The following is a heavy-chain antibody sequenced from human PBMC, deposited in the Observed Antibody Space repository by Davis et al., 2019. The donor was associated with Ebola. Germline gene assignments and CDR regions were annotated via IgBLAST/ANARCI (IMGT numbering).Heavy chain of an antibody. CDR3: ARALGRRDGYNSHY. CDR2: ISSSSSYI. D-gene: IGHD5-24*01. J-gene: IGHJ4*02. CDR1: GFTFSSYS. Sequence: GESLKISCAASGFTFSSYSMNWVRQAPGKGLEWVSSISSSSSYIYYADSVKGRFTISRDNAKNSLYLQMNSLRAEDTAVYYCARALGRRDGYNSHYWGQGTLVTVSS. V-gene: IGHV3-21*01.